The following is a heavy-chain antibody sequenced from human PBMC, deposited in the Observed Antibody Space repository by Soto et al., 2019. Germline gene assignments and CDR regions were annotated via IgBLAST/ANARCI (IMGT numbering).Heavy chain of an antibody. CDR3: ARGLMYYDFWSGYSYPAGYYYYGMDV. D-gene: IGHD3-3*01. J-gene: IGHJ6*02. CDR1: GFTFSSYW. Sequence: GGSLRLSCAASGFTFSSYWMSWVRQAPGKGLEWVANIKQDGSEKYYVDSVKGRFPISRDNAKNSLYLQMNSLRAEDTAVYYCARGLMYYDFWSGYSYPAGYYYYGMDVWGQGTTVTVSS. CDR2: IKQDGSEK. V-gene: IGHV3-7*05.